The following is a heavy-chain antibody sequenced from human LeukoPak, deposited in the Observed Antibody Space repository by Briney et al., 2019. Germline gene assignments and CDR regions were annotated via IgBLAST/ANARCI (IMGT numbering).Heavy chain of an antibody. CDR3: SRDGNWGSLRGAFDI. CDR1: GYTFTVYY. CDR2: INPNSGGT. V-gene: IGHV1-2*02. D-gene: IGHD7-27*01. Sequence: ASVKVSCRASGYTFTVYYMHWVRQAPGQGLEWMGWINPNSGGTNYAQNFQGRVTMTRDTSISTAYMELSRLRSDDTAVYYCSRDGNWGSLRGAFDIWGQGTMVTVSS. J-gene: IGHJ3*02.